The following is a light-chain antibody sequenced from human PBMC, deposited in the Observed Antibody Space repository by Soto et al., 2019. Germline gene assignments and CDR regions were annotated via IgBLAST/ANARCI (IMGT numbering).Light chain of an antibody. Sequence: QSALTQPPSASGTPGQRVTISCSGSSSNIGSNTVNWYQQLPGTAPKLLIYSNNQRPSGVPDRFSGSKSGTSASLAISGLQSEDEADYYCSSYTSSINVVFGGGTQLTVL. CDR3: SSYTSSINVV. J-gene: IGLJ2*01. CDR1: SSNIGSNT. CDR2: SNN. V-gene: IGLV1-44*01.